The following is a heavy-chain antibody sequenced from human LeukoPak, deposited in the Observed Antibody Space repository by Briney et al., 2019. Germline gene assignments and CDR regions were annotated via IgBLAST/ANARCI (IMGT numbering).Heavy chain of an antibody. D-gene: IGHD2-15*01. V-gene: IGHV4-59*01. CDR2: IYYSGST. J-gene: IGHJ5*02. Sequence: SETLSLTCTVSGGSISSYYWSWIRQPPGKGLEWIGYIYYSGSTNYNPSLKSRVTISVDTSKNQFSLKLSSVTAADTAVYYCARDPRSSGYCSGGSCSDWFDPWGQGTLVTVSS. CDR1: GGSISSYY. CDR3: ARDPRSSGYCSGGSCSDWFDP.